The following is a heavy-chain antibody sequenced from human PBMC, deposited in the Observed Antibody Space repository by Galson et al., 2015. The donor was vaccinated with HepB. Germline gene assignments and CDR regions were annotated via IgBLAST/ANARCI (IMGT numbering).Heavy chain of an antibody. V-gene: IGHV4-59*01. CDR2: IYYSGST. J-gene: IGHJ6*02. CDR3: ARCRGPADYYYGMDV. CDR1: GGSISSYY. Sequence: ETLSLTCTVSGGSISSYYWSWIRQPPGKGLEWIGYIYYSGSTNYNPSLKSRVTISVDTSKNQFSLKLSSVTAADTAVYYCARCRGPADYYYGMDVWGQGTTVTVSS.